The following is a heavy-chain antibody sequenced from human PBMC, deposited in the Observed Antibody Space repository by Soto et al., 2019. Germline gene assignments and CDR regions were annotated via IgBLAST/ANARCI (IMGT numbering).Heavy chain of an antibody. V-gene: IGHV4-59*01. CDR2: IYYSGST. D-gene: IGHD4-17*01. CDR1: GGSISSYY. CDR3: ARTTIY. Sequence: SETLSLTCTVSGGSISSYYWSWIRQPPGKGLEWIGYIYYSGSTNYNPSLKSRVTISVDASKNQFSLKLSSVTAADTAVYYCARTTIYWGQGTLVTVSS. J-gene: IGHJ4*02.